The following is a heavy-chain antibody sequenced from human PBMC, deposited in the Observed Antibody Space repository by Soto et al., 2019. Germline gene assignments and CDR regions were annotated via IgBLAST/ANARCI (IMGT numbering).Heavy chain of an antibody. CDR2: INSDGSST. V-gene: IGHV3-74*01. J-gene: IGHJ3*02. D-gene: IGHD5-18*01. CDR1: GFTFSSYW. CDR3: AKVVDTAMVHDAFDI. Sequence: GGSLRLSCAASGFTFSSYWMHWVRQAPGKGLVWVSHINSDGSSTTYTDSVKGRFTISRDNSKNTLYLQMNSLRAEDTAVYYCAKVVDTAMVHDAFDIWGQGTMVTIS.